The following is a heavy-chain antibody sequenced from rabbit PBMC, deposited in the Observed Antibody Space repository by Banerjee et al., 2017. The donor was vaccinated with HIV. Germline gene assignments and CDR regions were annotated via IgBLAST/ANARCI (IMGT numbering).Heavy chain of an antibody. CDR3: ARSETITGAYDL. CDR1: GFSFSSGYD. J-gene: IGHJ4*01. Sequence: QEQLEESGGDLVKPEGSLTLTCTASGFSFSSGYDICWVRQAPGKGLEWIACIDGGSGGSTYYASWAKGRFTISKTSSTTATLQMTSLTAADTATYFCARSETITGAYDLWGPGTLVTVS. V-gene: IGHV1S45*01. CDR2: IDGGSGGST. D-gene: IGHD6-1*01.